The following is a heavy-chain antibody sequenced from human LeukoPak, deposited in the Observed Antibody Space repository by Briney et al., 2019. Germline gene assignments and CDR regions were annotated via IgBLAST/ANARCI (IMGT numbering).Heavy chain of an antibody. V-gene: IGHV1-2*02. D-gene: IGHD6-19*01. Sequence: ASVKVSCKASGYTFTGYYMHWVRQAPGQGLEWMGWINPNSGGTNYAQKFQGRVTRTRDTSISTAYMELSRLRSDDTAVYYCARGLEAVAGTSYWGQGTLVTVSS. CDR2: INPNSGGT. J-gene: IGHJ4*02. CDR1: GYTFTGYY. CDR3: ARGLEAVAGTSY.